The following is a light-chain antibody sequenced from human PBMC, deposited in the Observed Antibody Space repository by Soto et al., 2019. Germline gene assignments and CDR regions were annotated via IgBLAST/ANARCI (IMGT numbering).Light chain of an antibody. J-gene: IGLJ1*01. V-gene: IGLV1-40*01. CDR3: QSYDSSLNLYV. CDR1: SSNIGAGYD. Sequence: QSVLTQPPSVSGAPGQRVTISCTGSSSNIGAGYDVHWYQQLPGTAPKLLIYGNNNRPSGVPDRFSDSKSGTSASLAITGLQAEDEADYYCQSYDSSLNLYVFGTGTQLTVL. CDR2: GNN.